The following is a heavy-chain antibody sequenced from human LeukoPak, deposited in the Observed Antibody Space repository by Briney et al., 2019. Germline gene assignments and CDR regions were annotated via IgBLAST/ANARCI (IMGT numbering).Heavy chain of an antibody. D-gene: IGHD3-3*01. Sequence: PSETLSLTCAVSGGSISSSYWWSWVRQPPGKGLEWIGEIYHSGSTNYNTSLKSRVTISVDKSENQFSLKLSSVTAADTAVYYCARVGVGSYNFDYWGQGTLVTVSS. CDR2: IYHSGST. CDR3: ARVGVGSYNFDY. CDR1: GGSISSSYW. V-gene: IGHV4-4*02. J-gene: IGHJ4*02.